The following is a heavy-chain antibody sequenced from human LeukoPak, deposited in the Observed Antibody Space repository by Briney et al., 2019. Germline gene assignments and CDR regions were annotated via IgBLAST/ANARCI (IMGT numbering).Heavy chain of an antibody. CDR1: GFTFSSYS. CDR3: ARVGSGWYLGSYY. CDR2: ISSSSSTI. D-gene: IGHD6-19*01. J-gene: IGHJ4*02. V-gene: IGHV3-48*01. Sequence: GGSLRLSCAASGFTFSSYSMNWVRQAPGKGLEWVSYISSSSSTIYYADSVKGRFTISRDNAKNSLYLQMNSLRAEDTAVYYCARVGSGWYLGSYYWGQGTLVTVSS.